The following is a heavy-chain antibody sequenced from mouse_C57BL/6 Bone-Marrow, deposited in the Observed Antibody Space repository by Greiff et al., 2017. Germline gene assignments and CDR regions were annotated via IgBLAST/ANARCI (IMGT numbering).Heavy chain of an antibody. CDR3: ARSGTAQATLLMDY. D-gene: IGHD3-2*02. J-gene: IGHJ4*01. V-gene: IGHV1-72*01. Sequence: QVQLQQPGAELVKPGASVKLSCKASGYTFTSYWMHWVKQRPGRGLEWIGRIDPNSGGTKYKEKFKGKATLTVDKPSSTAYMQLSSLTSEDSAVYYCARSGTAQATLLMDYWGQGTSVTVSS. CDR1: GYTFTSYW. CDR2: IDPNSGGT.